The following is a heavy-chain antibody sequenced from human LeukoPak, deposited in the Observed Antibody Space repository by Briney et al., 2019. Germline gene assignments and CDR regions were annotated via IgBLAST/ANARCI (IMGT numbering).Heavy chain of an antibody. J-gene: IGHJ4*02. CDR1: GYTFTSYY. CDR3: ASLHPLRRIFDY. V-gene: IGHV1-46*01. Sequence: ASVKVSCKASGYTFTSYYIHWVRQAPGQGLEWMGIIKPSGFSTTYAQDFQGRLTMTRDTSTSTFYMELSSLRSEDTAVYYCASLHPLRRIFDYWGQGTLVTVSS. CDR2: IKPSGFST. D-gene: IGHD2-15*01.